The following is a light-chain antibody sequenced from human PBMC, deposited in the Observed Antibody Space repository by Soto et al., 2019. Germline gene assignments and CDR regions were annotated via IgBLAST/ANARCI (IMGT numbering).Light chain of an antibody. CDR3: AAWDDSLSGVV. Sequence: QSVLTQPPSASGTPGQTVTISCSGRFSNIGSNFIYWYQQLPGTAPKLLIYRNNERPSGVPDRFSASKSGTSASLAISGLRSEDEADYHCAAWDDSLSGVVFGGGTNVTVL. J-gene: IGLJ3*02. CDR1: FSNIGSNF. CDR2: RNN. V-gene: IGLV1-47*01.